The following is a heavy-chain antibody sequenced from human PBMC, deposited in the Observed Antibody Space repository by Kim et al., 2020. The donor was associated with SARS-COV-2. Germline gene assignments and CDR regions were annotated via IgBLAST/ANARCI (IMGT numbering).Heavy chain of an antibody. Sequence: KSRITINPDTSKNQFSLQLNSVTPEDTAVYYCARERGEVSSGYYFANFDYWGQGTLVTVSS. D-gene: IGHD3-22*01. V-gene: IGHV6-1*01. J-gene: IGHJ4*02. CDR3: ARERGEVSSGYYFANFDY.